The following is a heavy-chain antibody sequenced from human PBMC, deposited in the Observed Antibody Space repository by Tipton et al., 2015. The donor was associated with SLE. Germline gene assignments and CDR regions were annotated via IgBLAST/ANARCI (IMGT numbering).Heavy chain of an antibody. V-gene: IGHV4-34*01. Sequence: TLSLTCDVYGGSFTGYFWSWIRQPPGKGLEWIGEIKPGGYTNYNPSLKSRVTISVDTSETQISLKVSSVTAADTAVYFCARRGSSFWSVFDYWGQGTLVTASS. D-gene: IGHD6-19*01. CDR3: ARRGSSFWSVFDY. CDR2: IKPGGYT. CDR1: GGSFTGYF. J-gene: IGHJ4*01.